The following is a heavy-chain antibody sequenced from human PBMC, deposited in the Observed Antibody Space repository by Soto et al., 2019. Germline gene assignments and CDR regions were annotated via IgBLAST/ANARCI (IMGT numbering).Heavy chain of an antibody. Sequence: ASVKVSCKATGYPFTSYGISWVRQAPGQGLEWMGWINPNSGGTNYAQKFQGRVTMTRDTSISTAYMELSRLRSDDTAVYYCAREWLGTERDYWGQGNLVTVSS. CDR3: AREWLGTERDY. V-gene: IGHV1-2*02. CDR2: INPNSGGT. D-gene: IGHD2-8*02. CDR1: GYPFTSYG. J-gene: IGHJ4*02.